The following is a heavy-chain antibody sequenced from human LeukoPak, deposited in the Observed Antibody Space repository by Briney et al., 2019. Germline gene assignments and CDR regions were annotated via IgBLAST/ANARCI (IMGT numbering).Heavy chain of an antibody. V-gene: IGHV3-48*03. Sequence: GGSLRLSCAASGFTFSSYEMNWVRQAPGKGLEWVSYISSSGSTIYYADSVKGRFTISRDNAKNSLYLQMNSLRAEDTAVYHCARTYYYGSGSYNYWGQGTLVTVSS. CDR1: GFTFSSYE. CDR2: ISSSGSTI. D-gene: IGHD3-10*01. J-gene: IGHJ4*02. CDR3: ARTYYYGSGSYNY.